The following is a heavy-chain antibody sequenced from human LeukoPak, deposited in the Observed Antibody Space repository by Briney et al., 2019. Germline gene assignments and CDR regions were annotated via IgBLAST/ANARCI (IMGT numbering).Heavy chain of an antibody. Sequence: GGSLRLSCAASGFTFSSYSMNWVRQAPGKGLEWVSSISSSSSYIYYADSVKGRFTISRDNAKNSLYLQMNSLRAEDTAVFYCARDSHSDSSGWSDYWGQGTLVTVSS. V-gene: IGHV3-21*01. CDR1: GFTFSSYS. CDR3: ARDSHSDSSGWSDY. CDR2: ISSSSSYI. J-gene: IGHJ4*02. D-gene: IGHD6-19*01.